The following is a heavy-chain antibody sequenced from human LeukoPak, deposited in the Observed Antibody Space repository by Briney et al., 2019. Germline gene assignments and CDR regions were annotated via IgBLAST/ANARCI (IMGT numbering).Heavy chain of an antibody. Sequence: SETLSLTCTVSGGSISSYYLSWIRQPPGKGLEWIGYIYYSGSTNYNPSLKSRVTISVDTSKNQFSLKLSSVTAADTAVYYCARVCSSTSCPADYWGQGTLVTVSS. D-gene: IGHD2-2*01. CDR3: ARVCSSTSCPADY. V-gene: IGHV4-59*08. CDR1: GGSISSYY. CDR2: IYYSGST. J-gene: IGHJ4*02.